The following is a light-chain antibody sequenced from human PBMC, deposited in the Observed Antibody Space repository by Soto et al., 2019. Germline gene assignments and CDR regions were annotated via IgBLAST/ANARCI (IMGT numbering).Light chain of an antibody. J-gene: IGKJ3*01. CDR1: QGISSA. CDR3: QQFNSYPVT. V-gene: IGKV1-13*02. CDR2: DAS. Sequence: AIQLTQSPSSLSASVGARVTITCRASQGISSALAWYQQKPGKAPKLLIYDASSLEIGVPSRFRGRGSGTDVHLTISSQQPEDFATYDCQQFNSYPVTVGPGTKVDI.